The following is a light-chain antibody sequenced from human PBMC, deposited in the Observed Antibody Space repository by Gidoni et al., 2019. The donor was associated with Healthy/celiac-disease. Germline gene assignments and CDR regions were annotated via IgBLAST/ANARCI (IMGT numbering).Light chain of an antibody. CDR1: QGISNY. Sequence: DIQMTQSPSSLSASVGDRVNITCRGSQGISNYLAWYQQKPGKVPTLLIYAASTLQSGVPTRFSGSGSGTDFTLTISSLQPEDVATYYCQKYNSSLIFTFGPGTKVDIK. V-gene: IGKV1-27*01. CDR2: AAS. J-gene: IGKJ3*01. CDR3: QKYNSSLIFT.